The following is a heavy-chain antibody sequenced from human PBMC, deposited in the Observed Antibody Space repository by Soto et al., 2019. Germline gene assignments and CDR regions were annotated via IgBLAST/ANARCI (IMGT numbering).Heavy chain of an antibody. Sequence: SETLSLTCTVSGGSISSYYWSWIRQPPGKGLEWIGYIYYSGSTNYNPSLKSRVTISVDTSKNQFSLKLSSVTAADTAVYYCARDRGVPAAIAGFDYGYYYYGMDVWGQGTTVTVSS. D-gene: IGHD2-2*01. J-gene: IGHJ6*02. V-gene: IGHV4-59*01. CDR3: ARDRGVPAAIAGFDYGYYYYGMDV. CDR1: GGSISSYY. CDR2: IYYSGST.